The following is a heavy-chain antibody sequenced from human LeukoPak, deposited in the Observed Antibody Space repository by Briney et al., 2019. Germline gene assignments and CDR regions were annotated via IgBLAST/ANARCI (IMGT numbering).Heavy chain of an antibody. CDR2: TYTSGST. CDR3: ARSLGYSYASGGYYFDY. Sequence: PSETLSLTCTVPGGSISSYYWSWIRQPAGKGLEWIGRTYTSGSTNYNPSLKSRVTMSVDTSKDQFSLKLSSVTAADTAVYYCARSLGYSYASGGYYFDYWGQGTLVTVSS. J-gene: IGHJ4*02. D-gene: IGHD5-18*01. CDR1: GGSISSYY. V-gene: IGHV4-4*07.